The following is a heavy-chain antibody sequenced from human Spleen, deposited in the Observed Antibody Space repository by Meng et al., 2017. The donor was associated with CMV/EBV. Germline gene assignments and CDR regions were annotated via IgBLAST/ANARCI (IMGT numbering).Heavy chain of an antibody. CDR2: IRYDESAK. CDR1: GFTFNNFG. D-gene: IGHD3-22*01. CDR3: AKIALEYYDSSGYDY. Sequence: GESLKISCAASGFTFNNFGMHWVRQAPGKGLEWVAFIRYDESAKYYADSVKGRFTISRDNSKNTLYLQINSLRAADTAVYYCAKIALEYYDSSGYDYWGQGMLVTVSS. V-gene: IGHV3-30*02. J-gene: IGHJ4*02.